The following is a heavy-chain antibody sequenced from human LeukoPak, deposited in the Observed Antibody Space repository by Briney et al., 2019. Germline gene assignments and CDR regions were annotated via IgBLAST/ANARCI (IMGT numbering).Heavy chain of an antibody. J-gene: IGHJ4*02. CDR3: ARLGRLTGKALDY. Sequence: SETLSLTCTVSGGSISSGGYYWRWIRQHPGKGLEWIGYIYYSGSTYYNPSLKSRVTISVDTSKNQFSLKLSSVTAADTAVYYCARLGRLTGKALDYWGQGTLVTVSS. V-gene: IGHV4-31*03. CDR2: IYYSGST. CDR1: GGSISSGGYY. D-gene: IGHD7-27*01.